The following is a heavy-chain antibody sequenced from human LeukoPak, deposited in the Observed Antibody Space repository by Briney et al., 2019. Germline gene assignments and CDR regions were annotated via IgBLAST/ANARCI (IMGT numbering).Heavy chain of an antibody. J-gene: IGHJ4*02. CDR3: ARVSDYYDTSGPFDY. CDR2: IYYSGST. D-gene: IGHD3-22*01. CDR1: GGSISSYY. V-gene: IGHV4-59*08. Sequence: SETLSLTCTVSGGSISSYYWSWLRQPPGKGLEWIGYIYYSGSTHYNPSLKSRVTISLDTSKNQFSLKLNSVTAADTAVYYCARVSDYYDTSGPFDYWGQGTLVTVSS.